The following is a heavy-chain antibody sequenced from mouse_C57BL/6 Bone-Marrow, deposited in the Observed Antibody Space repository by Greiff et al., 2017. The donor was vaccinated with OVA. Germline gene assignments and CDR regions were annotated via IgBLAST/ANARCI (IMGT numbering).Heavy chain of an antibody. J-gene: IGHJ3*01. D-gene: IGHD1-1*01. CDR3: ARPDYYGSSPFAY. Sequence: EVKLQESGPVLVKPGASVKMSCKASGYTFTDYYMNWVKQSHGKSLEWIGVINPYNGGTSYNQKFKGKATLTVDKSSSTAYMELNSLTSEDSAVYYCARPDYYGSSPFAYWGQGTLVTVSA. CDR1: GYTFTDYY. CDR2: INPYNGGT. V-gene: IGHV1-19*01.